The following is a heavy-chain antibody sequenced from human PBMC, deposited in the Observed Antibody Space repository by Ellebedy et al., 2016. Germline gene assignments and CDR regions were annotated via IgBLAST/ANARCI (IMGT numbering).Heavy chain of an antibody. CDR1: GFTFSSYN. CDR2: IRTESSTI. J-gene: IGHJ4*02. CDR3: SRGGGCVGGTCYYPEF. V-gene: IGHV3-48*04. Sequence: GESLKISCAASGFTFSSYNMNWVRQAPGKGLEWVSYIRTESSTIYYADSVKGRFTISRDDAKNSLYLQMNSLRAEDTAVYYCSRGGGCVGGTCYYPEFWGQGTLVTVSS. D-gene: IGHD2-15*01.